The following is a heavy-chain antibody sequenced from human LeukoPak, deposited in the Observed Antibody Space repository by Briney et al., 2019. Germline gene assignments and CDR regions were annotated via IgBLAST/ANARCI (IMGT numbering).Heavy chain of an antibody. CDR2: IYYSGST. J-gene: IGHJ4*02. CDR1: GGSISSYY. D-gene: IGHD4-23*01. Sequence: SETLSLTCTVSGGSISSYYWSWIRQPPGKGLEWIGYIYYSGSTNYNPSLKSRVTISVDTSKNQSSLKLSSVTAADTAVYYCARATVVSARPPYFDYWGQGTLVTVSS. V-gene: IGHV4-59*01. CDR3: ARATVVSARPPYFDY.